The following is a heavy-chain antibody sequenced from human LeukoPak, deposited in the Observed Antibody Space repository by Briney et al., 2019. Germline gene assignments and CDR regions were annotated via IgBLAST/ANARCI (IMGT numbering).Heavy chain of an antibody. CDR3: ARGRLGRGYRVEGRDYFDY. CDR2: IYYSGST. J-gene: IGHJ4*02. CDR1: GGSIRSSSYY. D-gene: IGHD5-18*01. Sequence: IPSETLSLTCTVSGGSIRSSSYYWGWIRQPPGKGLEWIGSIYYSGSTYYNPSLKSRVTISVDTSKNQFSLKLSSVTAADTAVYYCARGRLGRGYRVEGRDYFDYWGQGTLVTVSS. V-gene: IGHV4-39*07.